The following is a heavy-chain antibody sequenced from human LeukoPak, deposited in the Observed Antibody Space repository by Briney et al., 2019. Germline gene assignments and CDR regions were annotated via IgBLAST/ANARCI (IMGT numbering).Heavy chain of an antibody. CDR3: ARSLLGTNY. D-gene: IGHD7-27*01. J-gene: IGHJ4*02. CDR2: ISSSSSTI. Sequence: PGGSLRLSCAASGFTFSSYSMNWVRQAPGKGLEWVSYISSSSSTIYYADSVKGRFTISRDNAKNSLYLQMNSLRAEDTAVYYCARSLLGTNYWGQGTLVTVSS. CDR1: GFTFSSYS. V-gene: IGHV3-48*01.